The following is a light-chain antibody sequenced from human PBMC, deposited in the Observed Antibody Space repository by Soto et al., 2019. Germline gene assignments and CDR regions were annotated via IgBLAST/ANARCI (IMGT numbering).Light chain of an antibody. V-gene: IGKV3-15*01. CDR1: QSVSTT. J-gene: IGKJ1*01. Sequence: LNQSPATLSVSTGERAPLSCRASQSVSTTVAWYHQKPGQAPRLLVYGASTRATGIPARFSGSGAGTDFTLTIISLQSEDVVVYFCPQYKVWPTTFGQGTKVDIK. CDR2: GAS. CDR3: PQYKVWPTT.